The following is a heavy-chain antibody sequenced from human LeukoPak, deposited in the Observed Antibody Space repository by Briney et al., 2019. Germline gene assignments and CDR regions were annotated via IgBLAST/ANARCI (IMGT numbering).Heavy chain of an antibody. J-gene: IGHJ4*02. CDR1: GYTFTSYG. Sequence: GASVKVSCKASGYTFTSYGISWVRQAPGQRLEWMGWISAYNGNTNYAQKLQGRVTMTTDTSTSTAYMELRSLRSDDTAVYYCARAQQEGYDFWRVNNRPYYFDYWGQGTLVTVSS. V-gene: IGHV1-18*01. D-gene: IGHD3-3*01. CDR2: ISAYNGNT. CDR3: ARAQQEGYDFWRVNNRPYYFDY.